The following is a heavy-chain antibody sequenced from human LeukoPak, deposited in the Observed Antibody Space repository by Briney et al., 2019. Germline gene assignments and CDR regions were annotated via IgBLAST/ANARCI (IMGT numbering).Heavy chain of an antibody. CDR2: IGTAGDT. D-gene: IGHD4-17*01. Sequence: SGGSLRLSCAASGFTFSSYDMHWVRQATGKGLEWVSAIGTAGDTYYPGSVKGRFTISRENAKNSLYLQMNSLRAGDTAVYYCARQKYGDYGRYYFDYWGQGTLVTVSS. J-gene: IGHJ4*02. CDR3: ARQKYGDYGRYYFDY. V-gene: IGHV3-13*01. CDR1: GFTFSSYD.